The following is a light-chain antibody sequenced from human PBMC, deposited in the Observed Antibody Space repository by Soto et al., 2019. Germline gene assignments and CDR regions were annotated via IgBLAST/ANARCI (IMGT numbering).Light chain of an antibody. V-gene: IGKV3-11*01. CDR2: DAS. CDR3: QQRSNWPIT. CDR1: QSVSSS. Sequence: EIVLTQSPATLSLSPGERATLSCRASQSVSSSLAWYQHKPGQAPRLLIYDASHRATGIPARFSGSGSGTDFTLTISSLEPEDFAVYYCQQRSNWPITFGPGTKVDIK. J-gene: IGKJ3*01.